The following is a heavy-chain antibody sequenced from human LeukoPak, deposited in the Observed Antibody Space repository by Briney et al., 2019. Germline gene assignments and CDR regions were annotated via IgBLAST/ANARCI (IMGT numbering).Heavy chain of an antibody. V-gene: IGHV3-66*04. CDR2: IYSGGST. CDR1: GFTFSSNY. J-gene: IGHJ6*02. Sequence: PGGSLRLSCAASGFTFSSNYMSWVRQAPGKGLEWVSVIYSGGSTYYADSVKGRFTISRDNSKNTLYLQMNSLRAEDTAVYYCARPTGYSSGWYDYYYYYGMDVWGQGTTVTVSS. CDR3: ARPTGYSSGWYDYYYYYGMDV. D-gene: IGHD6-19*01.